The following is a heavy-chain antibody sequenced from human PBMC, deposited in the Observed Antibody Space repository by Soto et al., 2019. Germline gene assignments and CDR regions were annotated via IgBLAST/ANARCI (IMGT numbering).Heavy chain of an antibody. CDR2: IYSGGST. Sequence: EVQLVESGGGLVQPGGSLRLSCAASGFTVSSNYMSWVRQAPGKGLEWVSVIYSGGSTYYADSVKGRFTISRDNSKNTLYLQMNSLRAEDTAVYYCARDSGYDILTGCLGEPYYYYYYMDVWGKGTTVTVSS. V-gene: IGHV3-66*01. CDR3: ARDSGYDILTGCLGEPYYYYYYMDV. D-gene: IGHD3-9*01. CDR1: GFTVSSNY. J-gene: IGHJ6*03.